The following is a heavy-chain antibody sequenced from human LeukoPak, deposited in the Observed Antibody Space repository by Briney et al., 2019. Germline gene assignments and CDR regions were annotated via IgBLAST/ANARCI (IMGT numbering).Heavy chain of an antibody. V-gene: IGHV1-18*01. J-gene: IGHJ3*02. CDR3: ARDARIGVVIIGAFDI. Sequence: ASVKVSCKASGYTFTSYGISWVRQAPGQELEWMGWISAYNGNTNYAQKLQGRVTMTTDTSTSTAYMELRSLRSDDTAVYYCARDARIGVVIIGAFDIWGQGTMVTVSS. D-gene: IGHD3-3*01. CDR1: GYTFTSYG. CDR2: ISAYNGNT.